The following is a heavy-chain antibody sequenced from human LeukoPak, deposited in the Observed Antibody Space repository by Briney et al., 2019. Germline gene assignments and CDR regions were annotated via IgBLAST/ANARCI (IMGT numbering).Heavy chain of an antibody. V-gene: IGHV3-48*04. D-gene: IGHD3-10*01. Sequence: GGSLRLSCAASGFTFSSYSMNWVRQAPGKGLEWVSYISSSSSTIYYADSVKGRFTISRDNAKNSLYLQMNSLRAEDTAVYYCARDRITMVRGAPDAFDIWGQGTMVTVSS. J-gene: IGHJ3*02. CDR1: GFTFSSYS. CDR3: ARDRITMVRGAPDAFDI. CDR2: ISSSSSTI.